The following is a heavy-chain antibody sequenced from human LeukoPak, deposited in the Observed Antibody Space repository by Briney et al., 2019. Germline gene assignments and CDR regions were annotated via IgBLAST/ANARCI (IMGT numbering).Heavy chain of an antibody. V-gene: IGHV1-69*13. CDR3: ATGRYGDYFDY. J-gene: IGHJ4*02. CDR2: IIPIFGTA. D-gene: IGHD4-17*01. Sequence: SVKVSCKASGYTFTSYDISWVRQAPGQGLEWMGGIIPIFGTANYAQKFQGRVTITADESTSTAYMELSSLRSEDTAVYYCATGRYGDYFDYWGQGTLVTVSS. CDR1: GYTFTSYD.